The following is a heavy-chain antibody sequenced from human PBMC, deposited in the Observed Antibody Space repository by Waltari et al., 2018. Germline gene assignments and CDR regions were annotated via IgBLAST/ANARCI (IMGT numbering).Heavy chain of an antibody. J-gene: IGHJ3*01. CDR3: AAYIGASVGTAAFDV. V-gene: IGHV4-39*01. CDR2: ISYSRAT. D-gene: IGHD5-12*01. Sequence: CIRQPPAHGLVWIGTISYSRATYISPSLKSRLSFSRYTSKNQLSLILGSVTAADMAVYYCAAYIGASVGTAAFDVWGQVTMVTVSS.